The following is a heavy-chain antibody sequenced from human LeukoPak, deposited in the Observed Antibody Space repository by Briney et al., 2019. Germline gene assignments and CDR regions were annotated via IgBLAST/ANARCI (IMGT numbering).Heavy chain of an antibody. J-gene: IGHJ6*02. CDR2: ISSSGSTI. D-gene: IGHD2-2*01. CDR3: ARLVPAVSYYYYYYGMDV. Sequence: GGSLRLSCAASGFTFSSYEMNWVRQATGKGLEWVSYISSSGSTIYYADSVKGRFTISRDNAKNSLYLQMNSLRAEDTAVYYCARLVPAVSYYYYYYGMDVWGQGTTVTVSS. V-gene: IGHV3-48*03. CDR1: GFTFSSYE.